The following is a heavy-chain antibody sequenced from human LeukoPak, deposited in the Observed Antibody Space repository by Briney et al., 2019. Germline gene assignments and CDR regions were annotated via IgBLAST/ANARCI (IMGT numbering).Heavy chain of an antibody. CDR3: TRDRPGSSDPLDAFDI. Sequence: GGSLRLSCAASGFTVSSNYMSWVRQAPGKGLEWVSIIYSGNSTYYADSVKGRFTISRDNSKNTLYLQMNSLRAEDTAMNYCTRDRPGSSDPLDAFDIWGQGTMVTVSS. CDR2: IYSGNST. D-gene: IGHD3-10*01. J-gene: IGHJ3*02. V-gene: IGHV3-66*01. CDR1: GFTVSSNY.